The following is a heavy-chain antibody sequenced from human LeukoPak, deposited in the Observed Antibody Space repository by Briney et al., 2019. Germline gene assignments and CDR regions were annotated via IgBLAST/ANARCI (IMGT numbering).Heavy chain of an antibody. Sequence: GGSLRLSCAASGFTFSSYAMNWVRQAPGKGLEWVSGISGSGGSTYFADSVKGRFTISRDNSKNTLYLEMNSLRAEDTAIYYCAKMKGHPLPKYYMDVWGQGTTVTVSS. CDR1: GFTFSSYA. J-gene: IGHJ6*01. V-gene: IGHV3-23*01. CDR2: ISGSGGST. D-gene: IGHD1-26*01. CDR3: AKMKGHPLPKYYMDV.